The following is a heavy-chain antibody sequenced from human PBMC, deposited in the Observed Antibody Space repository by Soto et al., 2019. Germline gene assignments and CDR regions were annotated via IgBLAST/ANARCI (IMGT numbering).Heavy chain of an antibody. CDR2: VNTYKGNT. CDR3: ARERGTWVYFDY. V-gene: IGHV1-18*01. J-gene: IGHJ4*02. D-gene: IGHD3-16*01. Sequence: QVQLVQSGAEVKKPGASVKVSCKASGYSFTDYGFTWVRQAPGQGLEWMGWVNTYKGNTNYAQKFQGRVTMTTDTSTSPAYMELSGMRSDDTALYYCARERGTWVYFDYSGQATLVTVP. CDR1: GYSFTDYG.